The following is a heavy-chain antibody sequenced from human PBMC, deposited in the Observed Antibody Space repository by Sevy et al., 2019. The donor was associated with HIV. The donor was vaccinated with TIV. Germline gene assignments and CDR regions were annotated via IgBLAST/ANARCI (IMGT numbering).Heavy chain of an antibody. Sequence: SLKVSCKASGGIFRSNAISWVRQAPGQGLEWMGGIIAVFGTTNYAQKFQGRVTVSADESRSTAYMELSSLRSEDTAVYYCARDKYYYVSGSFDYWGQGTQVTVSS. J-gene: IGHJ5*01. D-gene: IGHD3-10*01. CDR3: ARDKYYYVSGSFDY. CDR1: GGIFRSNA. CDR2: IIAVFGTT. V-gene: IGHV1-69*13.